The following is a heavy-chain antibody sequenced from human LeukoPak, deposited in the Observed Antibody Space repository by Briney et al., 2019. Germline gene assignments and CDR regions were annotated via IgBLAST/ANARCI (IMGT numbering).Heavy chain of an antibody. D-gene: IGHD6-13*01. Sequence: GEPLKISCKGSGYSLTSYWCGWVRRIPGKGLEWMGIIYPGDYDTRYSPSFHGQVTISADKSISTAYLQWSSLKASDTAMYYCARSSSSPRGPFDYWGQGALVTVSS. CDR2: IYPGDYDT. J-gene: IGHJ4*02. CDR3: ARSSSSPRGPFDY. CDR1: GYSLTSYW. V-gene: IGHV5-51*01.